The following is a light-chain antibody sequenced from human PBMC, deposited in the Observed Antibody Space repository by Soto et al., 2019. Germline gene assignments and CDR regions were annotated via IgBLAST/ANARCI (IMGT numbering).Light chain of an antibody. CDR1: SSDVVGYNY. J-gene: IGLJ1*01. CDR2: EVS. Sequence: LTHTPSVSGSPGHAITISCTGTSSDVVGYNYVSWYQQHPGKAPKLMIYEVSNRPSGVSNRFSGSKSGNTASLTISGLQVEDEADYFFSSYRSSALYVFGTGTKVAVL. CDR3: SSYRSSALYV. V-gene: IGLV2-14*01.